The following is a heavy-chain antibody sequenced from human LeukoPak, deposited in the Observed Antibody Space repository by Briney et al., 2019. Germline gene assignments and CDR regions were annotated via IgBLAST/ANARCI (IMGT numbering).Heavy chain of an antibody. D-gene: IGHD1-26*01. CDR3: ARDRRGSFYTFDL. J-gene: IGHJ3*01. CDR1: GATIKGYF. CDR2: VSHTGAT. Sequence: PSETLSLTCSVSGATIKGYFWNWVRQTPEKGLEWIGYVSHTGATTSNPTLKSRVSITIDTSKSQISLTMTSVTAADSSLYYCARDRRGSFYTFDLWGPGTIVSVS. V-gene: IGHV4-59*01.